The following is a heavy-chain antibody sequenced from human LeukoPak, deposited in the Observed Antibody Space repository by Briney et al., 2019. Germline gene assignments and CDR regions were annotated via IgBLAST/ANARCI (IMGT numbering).Heavy chain of an antibody. V-gene: IGHV3-23*01. CDR1: GFTFSSYA. CDR2: ISGSGGST. CDR3: AKDRIAVAAATPDY. D-gene: IGHD6-19*01. Sequence: PGGSLRLSCAASGFTFSSYAMSWVRQAPGKGLEWVSGISGSGGSTYYADSVKGRFTISRDNSKNTMYMQMNSLRAEDTAVHYCAKDRIAVAAATPDYWGQGALVTVSS. J-gene: IGHJ4*02.